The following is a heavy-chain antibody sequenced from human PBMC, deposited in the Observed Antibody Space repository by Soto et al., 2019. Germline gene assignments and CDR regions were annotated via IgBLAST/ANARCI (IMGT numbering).Heavy chain of an antibody. D-gene: IGHD2-21*02. CDR2: INAGNGNT. J-gene: IGHJ4*02. CDR3: ARSIVVVTALDY. V-gene: IGHV1-3*01. CDR1: GYTFTSYA. Sequence: ASVKVSCKASGYTFTSYAMHWVRQAPGQRLEWMGWINAGNGNTKYSQKFQGRVTITRDTSASTAYMELSTLRSEDTAVYYCARSIVVVTALDYWGQGTLVTVSS.